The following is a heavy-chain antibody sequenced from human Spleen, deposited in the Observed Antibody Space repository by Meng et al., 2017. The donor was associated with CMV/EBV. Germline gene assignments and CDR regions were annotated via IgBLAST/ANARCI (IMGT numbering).Heavy chain of an antibody. J-gene: IGHJ5*02. CDR3: AKDRLLGWFDP. CDR2: IYSGGSST. CDR1: GFTFSSYA. Sequence: SCAASGFTFSSYAMSWVRQAPGKGLEWVSVIYSGGSSTYYADSVKGRFTISRDNSKNTLYLQMNSLRAEDTAVYYCAKDRLLGWFDPWGQGTLVTSPQ. V-gene: IGHV3-23*03. D-gene: IGHD2-15*01.